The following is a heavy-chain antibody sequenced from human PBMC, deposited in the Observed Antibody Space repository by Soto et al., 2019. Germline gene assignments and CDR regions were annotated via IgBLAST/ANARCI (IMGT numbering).Heavy chain of an antibody. D-gene: IGHD3-16*02. Sequence: PGGSLRLSCAASGLTFSSYSMNWVRQAPGKGLEWVSYISSSSSTIYYADSVKGRFTISRDNAKNSLYLQMNSLRAEDTAVYYCARASLRHDYIWGSYRSADFDYWGQGTLVTVSS. CDR3: ARASLRHDYIWGSYRSADFDY. J-gene: IGHJ4*02. CDR1: GLTFSSYS. CDR2: ISSSSSTI. V-gene: IGHV3-48*01.